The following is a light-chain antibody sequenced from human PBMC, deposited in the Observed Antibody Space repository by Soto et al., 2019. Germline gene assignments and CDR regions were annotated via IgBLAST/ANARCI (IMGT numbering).Light chain of an antibody. CDR2: SNN. CDR3: AAWYYSLNSPRML. CDR1: YSNIGSNT. Sequence: QSLLTQPPSVSATPGQRVTISCSGTYSNIGSNTVAWYQRLPGAAPKLLIYSNNERPSGVPDRFSGSKSGSSASLAISGLQTEDEADYYCAAWYYSLNSPRMLFGGGTKVTVL. V-gene: IGLV1-44*01. J-gene: IGLJ2*01.